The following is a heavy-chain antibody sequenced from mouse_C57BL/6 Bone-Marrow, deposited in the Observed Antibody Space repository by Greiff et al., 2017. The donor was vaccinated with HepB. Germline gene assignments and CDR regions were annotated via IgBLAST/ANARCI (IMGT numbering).Heavy chain of an antibody. D-gene: IGHD2-4*01. V-gene: IGHV5-4*03. CDR3: ARFYDYDGDFDY. J-gene: IGHJ2*01. Sequence: EVKVVESAGGLVKPGGSLKLSCAASGFTFSSYAMSWVRQTPEKRLEWVATISDGGSYTYYPDNVKGRFTISRDNAKNNLYLQMSHLKSEDTAMYYCARFYDYDGDFDYWGQGTTLTVSS. CDR2: ISDGGSYT. CDR1: GFTFSSYA.